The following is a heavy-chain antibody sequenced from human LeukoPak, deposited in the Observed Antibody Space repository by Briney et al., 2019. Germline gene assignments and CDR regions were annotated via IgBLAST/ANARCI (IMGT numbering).Heavy chain of an antibody. CDR2: INTNTGNP. V-gene: IGHV7-4-1*02. CDR1: GYTFTSYA. J-gene: IGHJ6*03. CDR3: ARLPAVAGTWDYYYYMDV. D-gene: IGHD6-19*01. Sequence: ASVKVSCKASGYTFTSYAMNWVRQAPGQGLQWMGWINTNTGNPTYAQGFTGRFVFSLDTSVSTAYLQISSLKAEDTAVYYCARLPAVAGTWDYYYYMDVWGKGTTVTVS.